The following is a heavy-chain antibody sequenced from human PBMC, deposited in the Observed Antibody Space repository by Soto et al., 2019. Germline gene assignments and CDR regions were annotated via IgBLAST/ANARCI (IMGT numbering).Heavy chain of an antibody. D-gene: IGHD2-15*01. V-gene: IGHV3-23*01. CDR3: AGGGSPYYGMDV. Sequence: PAGSLRLSCAASGFTFSSYPMSWVRQAPGKGLEWVSAISVSGGSTYYADSVKGRFTISRDNTKNTLYLQMNSLGAEDTAVYYCAGGGSPYYGMDVWGQGTTVTVSS. CDR2: ISVSGGST. CDR1: GFTFSSYP. J-gene: IGHJ6*02.